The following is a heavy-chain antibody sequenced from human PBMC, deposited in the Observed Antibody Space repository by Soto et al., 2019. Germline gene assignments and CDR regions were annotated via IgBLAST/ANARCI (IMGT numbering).Heavy chain of an antibody. CDR2: ISGYNDNT. Sequence: QVQLVQSGAEVKMPGASVKVSCKASVDTFTTYGISWVRQAPGQGLEWMGWISGYNDNTKYAQKFQGRVIMTADTSTSTAYLELRTLTSDDTAVYYCEREYCTSTSCYGVDYWGQGTLVTVSS. J-gene: IGHJ4*02. CDR3: EREYCTSTSCYGVDY. V-gene: IGHV1-18*01. D-gene: IGHD2-2*01. CDR1: VDTFTTYG.